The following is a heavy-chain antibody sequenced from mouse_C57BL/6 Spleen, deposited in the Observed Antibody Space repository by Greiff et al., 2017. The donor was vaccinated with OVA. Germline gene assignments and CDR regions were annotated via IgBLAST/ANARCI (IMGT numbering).Heavy chain of an antibody. Sequence: EVMLVESGGGLVKPGGSLKLSCAASGFTFSSYAMSWVRQTPEKRLEWVATISDGGSYTYYPDNVKGRFTISRDNAKNNLYLQMSHLKSEDTAMYYCARGGGYDYYFDYWGQGTTLTVSS. D-gene: IGHD2-4*01. CDR1: GFTFSSYA. CDR2: ISDGGSYT. CDR3: ARGGGYDYYFDY. V-gene: IGHV5-4*03. J-gene: IGHJ2*01.